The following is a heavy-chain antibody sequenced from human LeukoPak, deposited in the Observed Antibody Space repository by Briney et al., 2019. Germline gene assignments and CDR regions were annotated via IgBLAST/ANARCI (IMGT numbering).Heavy chain of an antibody. CDR2: INWNGGST. CDR1: GFSFSSYA. Sequence: GGSLRLSRATSGFSFSSYAMSWVRQAPGKGLEWVSGINWNGGSTGYADSVKGRFTISRDNAKNSLYLQMNSLRAEDTALYYCARGRLETDYWGQGTLVTVSS. V-gene: IGHV3-20*04. D-gene: IGHD5-24*01. CDR3: ARGRLETDY. J-gene: IGHJ4*02.